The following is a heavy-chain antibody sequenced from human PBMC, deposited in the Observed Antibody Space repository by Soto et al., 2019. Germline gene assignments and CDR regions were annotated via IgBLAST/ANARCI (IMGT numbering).Heavy chain of an antibody. CDR2: INAGNGNT. CDR3: ARRRLDFWSGYYDY. J-gene: IGHJ4*02. V-gene: IGHV1-3*01. D-gene: IGHD3-3*01. Sequence: ASVKVSCKASGYTFTSYAMHWVRQAPGQRLEWMGWINAGNGNTKYSQKFQGRVTITRDTSASTAYMELSSLRSEDTAVYYCARRRLDFWSGYYDYWGQGTLVTVSS. CDR1: GYTFTSYA.